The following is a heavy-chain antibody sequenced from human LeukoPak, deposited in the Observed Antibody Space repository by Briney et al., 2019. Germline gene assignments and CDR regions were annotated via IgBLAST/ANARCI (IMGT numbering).Heavy chain of an antibody. CDR2: INPNSGGT. J-gene: IGHJ4*02. V-gene: IGHV1-2*02. CDR3: ARDRPIAAAGTRKFDY. CDR1: GYTFTSYG. D-gene: IGHD6-13*01. Sequence: GASVKVSCKASGYTFTSYGVSWVRQAPGQGLEWMGWINPNSGGTNYAQKFQGRVTMTRDTSISTAYMELSRLRSDDTAVYYCARDRPIAAAGTRKFDYWGQGTLVTVSS.